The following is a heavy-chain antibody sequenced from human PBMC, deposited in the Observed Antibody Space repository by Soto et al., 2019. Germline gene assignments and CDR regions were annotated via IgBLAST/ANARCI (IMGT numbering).Heavy chain of an antibody. Sequence: GGSLRLSCSASGFTVSNNHMTWVRQAAGKGLELVSFVHGGGSTSYADSVKGRFTISRDNSKNTLYLQMDSLRAEDTAIYYCAGRLTTAASLDYWGRGTLVTVSS. CDR3: AGRLTTAASLDY. CDR1: GFTVSNNH. V-gene: IGHV3-53*01. D-gene: IGHD3-16*01. J-gene: IGHJ4*02. CDR2: VHGGGST.